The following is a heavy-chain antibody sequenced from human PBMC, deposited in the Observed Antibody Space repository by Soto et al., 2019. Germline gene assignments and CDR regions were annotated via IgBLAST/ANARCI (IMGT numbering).Heavy chain of an antibody. J-gene: IGHJ5*02. CDR1: GYTFTSYG. Sequence: QVQLVQSGAEVKKPGASVKVSCKASGYTFTSYGISWVRQAPGQGLEWMGWISAYNGNTNYAQKLQGRVTMTTDTSPSTASMELRSLRPDDTAGYYVAREGNSSSWLDVWFDPWGQGTLVTVSS. CDR3: AREGNSSSWLDVWFDP. V-gene: IGHV1-18*04. D-gene: IGHD6-13*01. CDR2: ISAYNGNT.